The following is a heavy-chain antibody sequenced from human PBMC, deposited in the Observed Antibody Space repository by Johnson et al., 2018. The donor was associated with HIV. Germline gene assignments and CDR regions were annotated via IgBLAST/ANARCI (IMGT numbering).Heavy chain of an antibody. CDR3: AKAYCPGCDAFEI. CDR1: GFTFSNYD. D-gene: IGHD2-21*01. V-gene: IGHV3-30*18. Sequence: QMQLVESGGGLVQPGGSLRLSCAASGFTFSNYDMDWVRQAPGKGLEWVVGISYDGGKKYYRDSVKGRFTISRDNSNNTLYLQMNSLRTEDSGVYYCAKAYCPGCDAFEIWGQGTMVTVSS. J-gene: IGHJ3*02. CDR2: ISYDGGKK.